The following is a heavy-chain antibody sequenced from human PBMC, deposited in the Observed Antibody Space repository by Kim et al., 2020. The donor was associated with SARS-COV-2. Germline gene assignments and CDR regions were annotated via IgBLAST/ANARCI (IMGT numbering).Heavy chain of an antibody. Sequence: SETLSLTCAVYGGSFSGGYWSWICQRPGKGLEWVGEINHSGSSNYNPSLKSRVTISVDTSKNQFSLKLSSVTAADTAVYYCASGPYCGGDCYSAGWFDPWGQGTLVTVSS. V-gene: IGHV4-34*01. D-gene: IGHD2-21*02. CDR3: ASGPYCGGDCYSAGWFDP. CDR1: GGSFSGGY. J-gene: IGHJ5*02. CDR2: INHSGSS.